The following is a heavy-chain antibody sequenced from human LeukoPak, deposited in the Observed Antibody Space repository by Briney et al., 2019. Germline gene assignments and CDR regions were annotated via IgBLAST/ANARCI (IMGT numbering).Heavy chain of an antibody. D-gene: IGHD6-13*01. Sequence: SETLSLTCTVPGGSISSWYWSWIRQPAGKRLEWIGRIKSGGSTNSNPSLKSRVTMSVETSKNQFSLKLDSVTAADTAVYYCAGDTGQQPYPDYWGQGALVTVSS. CDR2: IKSGGST. CDR3: AGDTGQQPYPDY. J-gene: IGHJ4*02. CDR1: GGSISSWY. V-gene: IGHV4-4*07.